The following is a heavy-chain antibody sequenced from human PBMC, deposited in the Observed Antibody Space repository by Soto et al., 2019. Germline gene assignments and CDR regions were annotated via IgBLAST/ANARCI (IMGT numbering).Heavy chain of an antibody. CDR2: INHSGST. CDR3: ASRHYDILTGYPSRRHFDY. D-gene: IGHD3-9*01. CDR1: GGSFSGYY. J-gene: IGHJ4*02. Sequence: SETLSLTCAVYGGSFSGYYWSWIRQPPGKGLEWIGEINHSGSTNYNPSLKSRVTISVDTSKNQFSLKLSSVTAADTAVYYCASRHYDILTGYPSRRHFDYWGQGTLVTVSS. V-gene: IGHV4-34*01.